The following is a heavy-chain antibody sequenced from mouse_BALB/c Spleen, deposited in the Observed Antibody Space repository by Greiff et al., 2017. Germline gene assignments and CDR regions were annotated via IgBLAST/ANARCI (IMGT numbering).Heavy chain of an antibody. V-gene: IGHV1S81*02. J-gene: IGHJ2*01. CDR1: GYTFTSYW. Sequence: QVQLQQPGAELVKPGASVKLSCKASGYTFTSYWMHWVKQRPGQGLEWIGEINPSNGRTNYNEKFKSKATLTVDKSSSTAYMQLSSLTSEDSAVYYCARKEGIYYGSFYYFDYWGQGTTLTVSS. D-gene: IGHD1-1*01. CDR3: ARKEGIYYGSFYYFDY. CDR2: INPSNGRT.